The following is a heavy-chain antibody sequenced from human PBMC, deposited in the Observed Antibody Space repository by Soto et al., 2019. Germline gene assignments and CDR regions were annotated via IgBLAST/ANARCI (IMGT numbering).Heavy chain of an antibody. CDR2: ISGSGGST. Sequence: WGSLRLSCAASGFTFSSYAMSWVRQAPGEGLEWVSAISGSGGSTYYADSVKGRFTISRDNSKNTLYLQMNSLRAEDTAVYYCATSKNVLLWFGVSGWFDPWGQGTLVTVSS. V-gene: IGHV3-23*01. J-gene: IGHJ5*02. D-gene: IGHD3-10*01. CDR1: GFTFSSYA. CDR3: ATSKNVLLWFGVSGWFDP.